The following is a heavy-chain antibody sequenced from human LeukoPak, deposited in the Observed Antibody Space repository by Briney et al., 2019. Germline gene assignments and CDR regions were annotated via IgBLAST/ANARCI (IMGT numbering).Heavy chain of an antibody. V-gene: IGHV3-30*02. CDR1: GFTFSSYG. D-gene: IGHD6-6*01. Sequence: RPGGSLRLSCAASGFTFSSYGMHWVRQATGKGLEWVAFIRYDGSNKYYADSVKGRFTISRDNSKNTLYLQMNSLRAQDTAVYYCAKDQVVAARRHYFDYCGQGNLVTVSS. CDR2: IRYDGSNK. CDR3: AKDQVVAARRHYFDY. J-gene: IGHJ4*02.